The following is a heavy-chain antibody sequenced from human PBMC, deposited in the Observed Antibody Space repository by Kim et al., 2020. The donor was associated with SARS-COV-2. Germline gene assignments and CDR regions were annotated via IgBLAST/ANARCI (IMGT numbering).Heavy chain of an antibody. CDR3: VKFPFDY. Sequence: GGSLRLSCVASGFSFSDCWMTWVRQAPGKGLEWVGTIKHDGSENYYVDSVKGRFTISRDNAKNSVYLQMNSLRADDTALYYCVKFPFDYWGQGTLVTVS. CDR1: GFSFSDCW. V-gene: IGHV3-7*01. CDR2: IKHDGSEN. J-gene: IGHJ4*02.